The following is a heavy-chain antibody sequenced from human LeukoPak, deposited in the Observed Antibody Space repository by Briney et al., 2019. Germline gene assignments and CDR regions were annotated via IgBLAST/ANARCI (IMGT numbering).Heavy chain of an antibody. CDR3: ARDPGSGSYTNYFDY. V-gene: IGHV3-30*01. J-gene: IGHJ4*02. D-gene: IGHD3-10*01. CDR1: GFTFSSYA. Sequence: GRSLRLSCAASGFTFSSYAMHWVRQAPGKGLERVAVISYDGSNKYYADSVKGRFTISRDNSKNTLYLQMNSLRAEDTAVYYCARDPGSGSYTNYFDYWGQGTLVTVSS. CDR2: ISYDGSNK.